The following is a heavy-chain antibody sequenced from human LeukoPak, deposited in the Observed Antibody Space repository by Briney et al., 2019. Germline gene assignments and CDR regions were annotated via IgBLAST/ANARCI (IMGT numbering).Heavy chain of an antibody. CDR2: ISWNRGSI. V-gene: IGHV3-9*03. J-gene: IGHJ3*02. CDR1: GFTLDDYA. Sequence: GGGVSLSCAASGFTLDDYAMQGVRQAPAKGREGVSGISWNRGSIRYADSVRGGFTNSRDNAKNSLYLQMKSRRAEDMALYNCAKDLHYGSGSFDAFDIWGQGTMVTVSS. D-gene: IGHD3-10*01. CDR3: AKDLHYGSGSFDAFDI.